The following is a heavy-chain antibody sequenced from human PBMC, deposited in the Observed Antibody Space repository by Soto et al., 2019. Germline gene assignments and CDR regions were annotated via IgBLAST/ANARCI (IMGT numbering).Heavy chain of an antibody. CDR1: GFTFSSYG. Sequence: GGSLRLSCAASGFTFSSYGMHWVRQAPGKGLEWVAVIWYDGSNKYYADSVKGRFTISRDNSKNTLYLQMNSLRAEDTAVYYCAKVSPLRFLEWLLWPGGYMDVWGKGTTVTVSS. D-gene: IGHD3-3*01. J-gene: IGHJ6*03. CDR2: IWYDGSNK. CDR3: AKVSPLRFLEWLLWPGGYMDV. V-gene: IGHV3-33*06.